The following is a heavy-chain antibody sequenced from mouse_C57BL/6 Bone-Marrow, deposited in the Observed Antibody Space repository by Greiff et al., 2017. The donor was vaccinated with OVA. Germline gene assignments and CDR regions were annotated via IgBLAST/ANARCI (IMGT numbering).Heavy chain of an antibody. Sequence: QVQLKESGPELVKPGASVKISCKASGYAFSSSWMNWVKQRPGKGLEWIGRIYPGDGDTNYNGKFKGKATLTADKPYSPAYMQLSSLTSEDSAVYFCAITTDYYAMDYWGQGTTVTVSS. CDR1: GYAFSSSW. CDR3: AITTDYYAMDY. J-gene: IGHJ4*01. D-gene: IGHD1-1*01. CDR2: IYPGDGDT. V-gene: IGHV1-82*01.